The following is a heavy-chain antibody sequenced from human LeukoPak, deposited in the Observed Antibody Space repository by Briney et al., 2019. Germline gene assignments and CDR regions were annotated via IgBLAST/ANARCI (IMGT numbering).Heavy chain of an antibody. CDR1: GGSFSGYY. D-gene: IGHD2-15*01. V-gene: IGHV4-59*08. J-gene: IGHJ3*01. Sequence: SETLSLTCAVYGGSFSGYYWSWIRQPPGKGLEWIGYIYYSGSTNYNPSLKSRVTISVDTSKNQFSLKLSSVTAADTAVYYCATLGYCSAGSCWGQGTMVTVSS. CDR2: IYYSGST. CDR3: ATLGYCSAGSC.